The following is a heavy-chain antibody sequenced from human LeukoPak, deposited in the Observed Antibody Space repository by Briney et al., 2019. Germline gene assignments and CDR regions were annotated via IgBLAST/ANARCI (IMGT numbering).Heavy chain of an antibody. D-gene: IGHD2-15*01. CDR2: FFHSGSA. Sequence: SETLSLTCTVSDDSFSSDYYWGWIRQPPGKGLEWIGSFFHSGSAYYNPSLEDRVTISVDTSKKQFSLKLTSVTAADTAVYFCARGGVVVAATLIPRALPLDYWGQGTQVTVSS. V-gene: IGHV4-38-2*02. J-gene: IGHJ4*02. CDR1: DDSFSSDYY. CDR3: ARGGVVVAATLIPRALPLDY.